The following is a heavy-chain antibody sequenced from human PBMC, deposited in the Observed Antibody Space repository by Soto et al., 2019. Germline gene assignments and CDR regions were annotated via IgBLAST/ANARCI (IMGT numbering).Heavy chain of an antibody. CDR1: GFTFSSYE. V-gene: IGHV3-48*03. D-gene: IGHD3-22*01. J-gene: IGHJ4*02. CDR2: IHTSRGTT. Sequence: EVPLVESGGDLVQPGGSLRLSCAASGFTFSSYEMMWVRQAPGKGLEWVSFIHTSRGTTYYADSVKGRFTISRDNAQNSLYLQMSSLRAEDRAVYYCATSLSGYYYSYWGQGTLVTVSS. CDR3: ATSLSGYYYSY.